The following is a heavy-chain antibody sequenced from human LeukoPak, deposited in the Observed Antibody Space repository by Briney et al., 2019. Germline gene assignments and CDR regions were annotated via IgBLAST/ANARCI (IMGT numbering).Heavy chain of an antibody. D-gene: IGHD3-3*01. J-gene: IGHJ4*02. CDR2: IRYDGSNK. CDR3: AKDNYDFSDY. CDR1: GFTFSIYG. Sequence: AGGSLRLSCAASGFTFSIYGMHWVRQAPGKGLEWVAFIRYDGSNKYYADSVKGRFTISRDNSKNTLYLQMNSLRAEDTAVYYCAKDNYDFSDYWGQGTLVTVSS. V-gene: IGHV3-30*02.